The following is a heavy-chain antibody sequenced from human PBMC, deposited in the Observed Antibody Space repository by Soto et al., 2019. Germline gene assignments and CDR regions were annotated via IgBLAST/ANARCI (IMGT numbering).Heavy chain of an antibody. CDR1: GYTFTSYG. Sequence: ASVKVSCKASGYTFTSYGISWVRQAPGQGLEWMGWISAYNGNTNYAQKPQGRVTMTTDTSTNTAYMELRSLRSDDTDVYYCASVIVAGHFDYWGQGNLVTVSS. D-gene: IGHD5-12*01. J-gene: IGHJ4*02. CDR2: ISAYNGNT. V-gene: IGHV1-18*01. CDR3: ASVIVAGHFDY.